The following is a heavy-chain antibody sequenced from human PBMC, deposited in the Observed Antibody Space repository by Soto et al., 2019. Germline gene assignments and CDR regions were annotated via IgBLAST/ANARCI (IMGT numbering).Heavy chain of an antibody. Sequence: TLETLSLTCTVSGGSISSYYWSWIRQPPGKGLEWIGYIYYSGSTNYNPSLKSRVTISVDTSKNQFSLKLSSVTAADTAVYYCAKGTLLMTKSIDPWGQGTLVTVSS. D-gene: IGHD2-8*01. V-gene: IGHV4-59*01. J-gene: IGHJ5*02. CDR2: IYYSGST. CDR1: GGSISSYY. CDR3: AKGTLLMTKSIDP.